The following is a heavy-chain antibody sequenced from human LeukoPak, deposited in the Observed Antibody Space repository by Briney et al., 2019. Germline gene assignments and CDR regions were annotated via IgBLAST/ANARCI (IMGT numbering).Heavy chain of an antibody. CDR2: ISGSGGST. J-gene: IGHJ4*02. D-gene: IGHD1-26*01. Sequence: GGSLRLSCAASGLTFSSYAMSWVRQAPGKGLEWVSAISGSGGSTYYADSVKGRFTISRDNSKNTLYLQMNSLRAEDTAVYYCAKKIGTEWELWIFDYWGQGTLVTVSS. V-gene: IGHV3-23*01. CDR3: AKKIGTEWELWIFDY. CDR1: GLTFSSYA.